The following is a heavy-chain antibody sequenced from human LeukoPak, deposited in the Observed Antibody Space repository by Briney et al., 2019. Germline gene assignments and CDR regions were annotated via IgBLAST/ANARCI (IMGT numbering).Heavy chain of an antibody. CDR2: IYYSGST. CDR3: AGEYYYDSSGYLYYFDY. Sequence: SETLSLTCTVSGGSISSSSYYWGWIRQPPGKGLEWIGSIYYSGSTYYNPSLKSRVTISVDTSKNQFSLKLSSVTAADTAVYYCAGEYYYDSSGYLYYFDYWGQGTLVTVSS. V-gene: IGHV4-39*01. J-gene: IGHJ4*02. D-gene: IGHD3-22*01. CDR1: GGSISSSSYY.